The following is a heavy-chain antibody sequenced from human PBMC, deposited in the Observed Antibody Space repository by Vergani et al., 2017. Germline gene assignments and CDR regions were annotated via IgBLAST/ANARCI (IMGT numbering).Heavy chain of an antibody. CDR2: IYYSGST. CDR1: GGSVSSGSYY. CDR3: ARESPGDYFDY. Sequence: QVQLQESGPRLVKPSQTLSLTCTVSGGSVSSGSYYWSWIRQPLGKGLEWIGYIYYSGSTNYNPSLKSRVTISVDTSKNQFSLKLSSVTAADTAVYYCARESPGDYFDYWGQGTLVTVSS. V-gene: IGHV4-61*01. J-gene: IGHJ4*02. D-gene: IGHD4-17*01.